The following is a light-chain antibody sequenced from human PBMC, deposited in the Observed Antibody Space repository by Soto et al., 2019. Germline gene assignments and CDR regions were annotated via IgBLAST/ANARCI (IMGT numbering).Light chain of an antibody. CDR3: AAWDDSLKGYV. J-gene: IGLJ1*01. V-gene: IGLV1-44*01. CDR2: SNN. CDR1: SSNIGSNT. Sequence: QSALTQPPSASGTPGQRVTISCSGSSSNIGSNTVNWYQQLPGAAPKLLIYSNNQRPSGVPDRFSGSKSGTSASLAISGPQSEDEADCYCAAWDDSLKGYVFGTGTKVTVL.